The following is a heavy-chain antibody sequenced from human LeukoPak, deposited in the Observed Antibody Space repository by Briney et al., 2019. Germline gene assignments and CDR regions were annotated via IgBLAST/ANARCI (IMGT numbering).Heavy chain of an antibody. V-gene: IGHV3-23*01. CDR1: GFTFSSYA. CDR3: ANARGIAVAGSFDY. CDR2: ISGSGGST. Sequence: GGSLRLSCAASGFTFSSYAMSWVRQAPGKGLEWVSAISGSGGSTYYADSVKGRFTISRDNSKNTLYLQMNSLRAEDTAVYYCANARGIAVAGSFDYWGQGTLVTVSS. D-gene: IGHD6-19*01. J-gene: IGHJ4*02.